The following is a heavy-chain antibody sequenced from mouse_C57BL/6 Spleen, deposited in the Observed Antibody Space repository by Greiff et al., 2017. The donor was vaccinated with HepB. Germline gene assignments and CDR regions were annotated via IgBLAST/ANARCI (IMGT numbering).Heavy chain of an antibody. V-gene: IGHV1-69*01. D-gene: IGHD6-1*01. J-gene: IGHJ3*01. CDR1: GYTFTSYW. CDR3: ARRGETNPGTWLAY. CDR2: IDPSDSYT. Sequence: QVQLQQPGAELVMPGASVKLSCKASGYTFTSYWMHWVKPRPGQGLAWIGEIDPSDSYTNYNQKFKGKSTLTVDKSSSPAYMQLSSLTSQDSAGYYCARRGETNPGTWLAYWGKGARVNVSA.